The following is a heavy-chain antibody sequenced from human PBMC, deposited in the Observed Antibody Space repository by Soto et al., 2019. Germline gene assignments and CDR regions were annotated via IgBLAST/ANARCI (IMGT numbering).Heavy chain of an antibody. D-gene: IGHD2-15*01. Sequence: GGSLRLSCAASGFTVSSNYAMTWVRQAPGKGLEWVSIISSIGSTTYYSDSVKGRFSISRDNARGSVYLQMNSLTADDTALYFCARGRSKDFTSTPPPSFDPWGQGVLVTVSS. J-gene: IGHJ5*02. CDR1: GFTVSSNYA. CDR2: ISSIGSTT. V-gene: IGHV3-53*01. CDR3: ARGRSKDFTSTPPPSFDP.